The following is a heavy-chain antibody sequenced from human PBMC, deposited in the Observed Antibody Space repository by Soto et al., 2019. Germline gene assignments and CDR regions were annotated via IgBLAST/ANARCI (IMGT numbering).Heavy chain of an antibody. CDR1: GYSFTTYW. D-gene: IGHD2-2*01. CDR2: IYPGDSDT. V-gene: IGHV5-51*03. Sequence: EVQLVQSGAEVKKPGESLKISCKGSGYSFTTYWIGWVRQMPGKGLEWMGIIYPGDSDTRYSPSFQGQVTISADNSITTAYLPWRSLKASDTAMYYCATRAFCSSSSCYHYYMDVWGKGTTVTVSS. CDR3: ATRAFCSSSSCYHYYMDV. J-gene: IGHJ6*03.